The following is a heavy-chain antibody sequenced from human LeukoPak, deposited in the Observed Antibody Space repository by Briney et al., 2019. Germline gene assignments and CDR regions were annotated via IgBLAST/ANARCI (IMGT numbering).Heavy chain of an antibody. D-gene: IGHD6-13*01. CDR1: GFTFSSYS. Sequence: GGSLRLSCAASGFTFSSYSMNWVRQAPGKGLEWVSSISSSSSYIYYADSVKGRFTISRDNAKNSLYLQMNSLRAEDTAVYYCARDLGGQQGGDYWGQGTLVTVSS. CDR2: ISSSSSYI. CDR3: ARDLGGQQGGDY. J-gene: IGHJ4*02. V-gene: IGHV3-21*01.